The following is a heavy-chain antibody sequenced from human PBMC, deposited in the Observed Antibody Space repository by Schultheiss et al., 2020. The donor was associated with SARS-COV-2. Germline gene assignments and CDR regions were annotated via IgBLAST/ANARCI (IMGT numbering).Heavy chain of an antibody. CDR2: ISYDGSNK. D-gene: IGHD2-21*02. CDR1: GFTFSSYA. J-gene: IGHJ4*02. CDR3: ARAGIVVVTAIYD. Sequence: GGSLRLSCAASGFTFSSYAMHWVRQAPGKGLEWVAVISYDGSNKYYADSVKGRFTISRDNSKNTLYLQMNSLRAEDTAVYYCARAGIVVVTAIYDWGQGTLVTVSS. V-gene: IGHV3-30*01.